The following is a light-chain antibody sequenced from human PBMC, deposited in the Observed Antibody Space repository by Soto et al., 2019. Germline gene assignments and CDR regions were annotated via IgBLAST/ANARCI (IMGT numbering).Light chain of an antibody. J-gene: IGKJ4*01. CDR3: QQYNNWPPFT. CDR1: QSVSNN. Sequence: EIVMTQSPATLSVSPGESATLSSRASQSVSNNLAWYQQKPGQAPRLLIYGASTMATGIPARVSGSGSGTEFTLSFSRLQSEDFAVYSCQQYNNWPPFTCGGGTKVEIK. V-gene: IGKV3-15*01. CDR2: GAS.